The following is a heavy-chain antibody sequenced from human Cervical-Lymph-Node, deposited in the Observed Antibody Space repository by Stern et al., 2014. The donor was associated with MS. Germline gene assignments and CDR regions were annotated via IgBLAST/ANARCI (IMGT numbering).Heavy chain of an antibody. CDR1: GGTFSNSG. D-gene: IGHD1-26*01. J-gene: IGHJ4*02. CDR3: ARDLGVGPTAY. CDR2: IIPLFGTT. Sequence: QMQLVQSGAEVRKPGSSVKVSCKASGGTFSNSGIRWVRQAPGQGLEWMGGIIPLFGTTNYAQKFQGRVPITADKSTATAFLEMRSLTSDDTAVYYCARDLGVGPTAYWGQGTLVTVSS. V-gene: IGHV1-69*06.